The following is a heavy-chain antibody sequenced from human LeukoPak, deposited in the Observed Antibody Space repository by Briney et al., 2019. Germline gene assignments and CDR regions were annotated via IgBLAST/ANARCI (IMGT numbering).Heavy chain of an antibody. J-gene: IGHJ4*02. Sequence: PGGSLRLSCAASGFTFSSYAMHWVRQAPGKGLEDVSAISSNGGSTYYANSVKGRFTISRDNSKNTLYLQMGSLRAEDMAVYYCARAPRGGSYYFDYWGQGTLVTVSS. CDR2: ISSNGGST. CDR3: ARAPRGGSYYFDY. V-gene: IGHV3-64*01. CDR1: GFTFSSYA. D-gene: IGHD1-26*01.